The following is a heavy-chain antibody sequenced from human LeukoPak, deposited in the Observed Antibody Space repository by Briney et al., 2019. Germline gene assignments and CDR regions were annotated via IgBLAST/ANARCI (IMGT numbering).Heavy chain of an antibody. CDR1: GGSISSYY. V-gene: IGHV4-59*08. Sequence: SETLSLTCTVSGGSISSYYWSWIRQPPGKGLEWIGYIYYSGSTNYNPSLKSRVTISVDTSKNQFSLKLSSVTAADTAVYYCARHSARDYSYFDYWGQGTLVTVSS. CDR2: IYYSGST. J-gene: IGHJ4*02. CDR3: ARHSARDYSYFDY. D-gene: IGHD3-16*01.